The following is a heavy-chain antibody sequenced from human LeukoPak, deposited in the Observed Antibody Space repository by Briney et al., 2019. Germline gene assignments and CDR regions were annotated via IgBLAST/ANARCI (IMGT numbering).Heavy chain of an antibody. CDR3: VSFYETY. D-gene: IGHD2/OR15-2a*01. V-gene: IGHV3-74*01. Sequence: GGSLRLSCAASGNYWMHWVRQAPGKGLVWVSHINSDGSWTSYADSVKGRFTISKDNAKNTVYLQMNSLRAEDTAVYYCVSFYETYWGRGTLVTVAS. CDR2: INSDGSWT. J-gene: IGHJ4*02. CDR1: GNYW.